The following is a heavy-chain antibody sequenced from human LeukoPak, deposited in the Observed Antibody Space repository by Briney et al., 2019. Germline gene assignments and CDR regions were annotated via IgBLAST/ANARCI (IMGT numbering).Heavy chain of an antibody. CDR1: GFTFSSYG. J-gene: IGHJ4*02. D-gene: IGHD1-26*01. V-gene: IGHV3-30*02. CDR3: AKDGGSYYLSCFDY. Sequence: GGSLRLSCAASGFTFSSYGMHWVRQAPGKGLEWVAFIRYDGSNKYYADSVKGRFTISRDNSKNTLYLQMNSLRAEDTAVYYCAKDGGSYYLSCFDYWGQGTLVTVSS. CDR2: IRYDGSNK.